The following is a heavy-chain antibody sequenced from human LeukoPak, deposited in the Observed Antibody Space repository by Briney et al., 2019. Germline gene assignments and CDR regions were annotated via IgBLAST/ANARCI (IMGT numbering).Heavy chain of an antibody. CDR1: GYTFTTYG. V-gene: IGHV1-18*01. CDR2: ISADNGNT. D-gene: IGHD3-22*01. Sequence: ASVTVSCKTSGYTFTTYGIGWVRQAPGQGLEWMGWISADNGNTHYAQKFQGRVTLTTDTSTSTASMDLKSLRSDDTAVYYCARDLYYYDSSGYYPLGYWGQGTQVTVSS. J-gene: IGHJ4*02. CDR3: ARDLYYYDSSGYYPLGY.